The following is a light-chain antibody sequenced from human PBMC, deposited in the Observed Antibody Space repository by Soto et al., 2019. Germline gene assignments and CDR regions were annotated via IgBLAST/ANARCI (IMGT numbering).Light chain of an antibody. J-gene: IGKJ1*01. CDR2: GAS. CDR3: QQYNTWPWT. V-gene: IGKV3-15*01. Sequence: EIAMTQSPATLSVSPGERATLSCRASQSVSSNLAWYQQKAGQAPRLLIYGASTRATGIPARFSGSGSGTEFTLTISSLQSEDFAAYFCQQYNTWPWTFGQGTKVEI. CDR1: QSVSSN.